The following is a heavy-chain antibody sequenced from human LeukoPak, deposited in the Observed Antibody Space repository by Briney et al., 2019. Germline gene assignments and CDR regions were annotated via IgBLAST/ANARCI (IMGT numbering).Heavy chain of an antibody. V-gene: IGHV4-59*08. CDR1: GGSISSYY. J-gene: IGHJ4*02. CDR2: IYYSGST. Sequence: PSETLSLTCTVSGGSISSYYWSWIRQPPGKGLEWIGYIYYSGSTNYNPSLKSRVIISVDTSKNQFSLKLSSVTAADTAVYYCARQPKDYFDYWGQGTLVTVSS. CDR3: ARQPKDYFDY.